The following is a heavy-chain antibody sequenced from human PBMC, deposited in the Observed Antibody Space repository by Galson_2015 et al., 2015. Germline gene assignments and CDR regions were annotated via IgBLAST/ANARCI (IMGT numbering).Heavy chain of an antibody. D-gene: IGHD3-10*01. CDR1: GYTFTGYY. V-gene: IGHV1-18*04. Sequence: GYTFTGYYMHWVRQAPAQGLEWMGWLSAYNGNTNYAQKLQGRVTMTTDTSTSTAYMELRSLRSDGTAVYYCARDKGDITMVRGVIGYWGQGTLVTVSS. CDR3: ARDKGDITMVRGVIGY. J-gene: IGHJ4*02. CDR2: LSAYNGNT.